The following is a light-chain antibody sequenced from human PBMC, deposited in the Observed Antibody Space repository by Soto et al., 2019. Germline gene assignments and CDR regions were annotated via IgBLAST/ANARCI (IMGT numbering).Light chain of an antibody. CDR1: ESVRNNS. V-gene: IGKV3-20*01. CDR3: HHYGYGADT. CDR2: GAS. J-gene: IGKJ2*01. Sequence: LILTQSPGTLSLSPGERATLSCRASESVRNNSLAWYQQHPGQAPRLLIFGASSRATGIPDRFTGTGSGAAFILTISRLEPNDSAVYFCHHYGYGADTFGQGTKLEIK.